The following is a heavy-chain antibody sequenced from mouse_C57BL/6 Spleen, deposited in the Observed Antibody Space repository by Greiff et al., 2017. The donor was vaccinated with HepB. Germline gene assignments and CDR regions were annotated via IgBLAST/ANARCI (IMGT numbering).Heavy chain of an antibody. CDR2: IHPNSGST. D-gene: IGHD2-2*01. J-gene: IGHJ2*01. V-gene: IGHV1-64*01. CDR3: ARGVWLRGYYFDY. Sequence: QVQLKQPGAELVKPGASVKLSCKASGYTFTSYWMHWVKQRPGQGLEWIGMIHPNSGSTNYNEKFKTKATLTVDKSSSTAYMHLSSLTSEDSAVYYCARGVWLRGYYFDYWGQGTTLTVSS. CDR1: GYTFTSYW.